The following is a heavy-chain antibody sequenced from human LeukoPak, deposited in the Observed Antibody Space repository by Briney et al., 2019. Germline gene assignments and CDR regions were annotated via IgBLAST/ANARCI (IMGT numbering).Heavy chain of an antibody. V-gene: IGHV4-59*01. CDR2: IYYSGST. Sequence: EPSETLSLTCTVSGGFISSYYWSWIRQPRGEGLEWIGYIYYSGSTNYNPSLKSRVTISVDTSKNQFSLKLSSVTAADTALYYCARGQLEGLLFDWGQGTLVTVSS. J-gene: IGHJ4*02. CDR1: GGFISSYY. D-gene: IGHD3-3*01. CDR3: ARGQLEGLLFD.